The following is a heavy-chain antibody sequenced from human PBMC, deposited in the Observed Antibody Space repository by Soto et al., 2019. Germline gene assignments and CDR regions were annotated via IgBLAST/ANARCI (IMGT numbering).Heavy chain of an antibody. D-gene: IGHD4-4*01. CDR2: IIPIVGTA. CDR3: ARGVGSKSPGWFDP. CDR1: GGTFSSYA. Sequence: QVQLVQSGAEVKKPGSSVKVSCKASGGTFSSYAISWVRQAPGQGLEWMGGIIPIVGTANYAQKFQGRVTITADESTSTAYQELRSLRSEDKAVDYCARGVGSKSPGWFDPWGQGTLVTVSS. J-gene: IGHJ5*02. V-gene: IGHV1-69*01.